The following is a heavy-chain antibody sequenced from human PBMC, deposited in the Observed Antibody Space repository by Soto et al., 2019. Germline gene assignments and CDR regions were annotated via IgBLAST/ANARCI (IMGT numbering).Heavy chain of an antibody. CDR3: ATWREREDAYDV. Sequence: DVQLVESGGGLIQPGESLRLSCAAFGLTISGKKYVAWVRQAPGKGLEWVSALYDVDGSFYADSVKGRFTTSSDSSKTTVYLQMNDLRPDDTAVYYCATWREREDAYDVWGQGTTVTVSS. J-gene: IGHJ3*01. V-gene: IGHV3-53*01. CDR2: LYDVDGS. D-gene: IGHD1-1*01. CDR1: GLTISGKKY.